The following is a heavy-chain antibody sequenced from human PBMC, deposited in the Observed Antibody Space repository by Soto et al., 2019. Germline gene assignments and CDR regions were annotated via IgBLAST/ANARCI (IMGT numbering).Heavy chain of an antibody. CDR2: INPSSGDT. D-gene: IGHD1-26*01. J-gene: IGHJ4*02. CDR3: TREGGSYDY. Sequence: QVQLVQSGAEVKKPGASVKVSCKASGYTFTSYYMHWVRQAPGQGLEWMGIINPSSGDTTYAQKFQGRVTMTRDTSTSTIFMQLISLRSEDTAVYYCTREGGSYDYCGQGTLVTVSS. CDR1: GYTFTSYY. V-gene: IGHV1-46*01.